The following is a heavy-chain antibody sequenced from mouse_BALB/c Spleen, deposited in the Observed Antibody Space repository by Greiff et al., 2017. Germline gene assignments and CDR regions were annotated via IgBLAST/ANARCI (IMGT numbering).Heavy chain of an antibody. V-gene: IGHV5-6-4*01. D-gene: IGHD2-1*01. CDR2: ISSGGSYT. J-gene: IGHJ4*01. CDR1: GFTFSSYT. CDR3: TRDAHGNPGGDY. Sequence: EVQGVESGGGLVKPGGSLKLSCAASGFTFSSYTMSWVRQTPEKRLEWVATISSGGSYTYYPDSVKGRFTISRDNAKNTLYLQMSSLKSEDTAMYYCTRDAHGNPGGDYWGQGTSVTVSS.